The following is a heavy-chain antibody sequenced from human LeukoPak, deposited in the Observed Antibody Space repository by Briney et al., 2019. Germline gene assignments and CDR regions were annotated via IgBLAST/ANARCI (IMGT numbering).Heavy chain of an antibody. Sequence: GGSLRLSCAASGFTFGSYGMGWVRQAPGKGLEWVSTISGSGGTTYYADSVEGRFTIPRGNSNNTLYLQMNSLRADDTALYYCAKASAFYYDSSGYSAPFDHWGQGTLVIVSS. V-gene: IGHV3-23*01. CDR2: ISGSGGTT. CDR3: AKASAFYYDSSGYSAPFDH. D-gene: IGHD3-22*01. CDR1: GFTFGSYG. J-gene: IGHJ4*02.